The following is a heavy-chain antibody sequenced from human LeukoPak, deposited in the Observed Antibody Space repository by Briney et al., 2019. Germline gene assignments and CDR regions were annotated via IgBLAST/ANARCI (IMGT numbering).Heavy chain of an antibody. J-gene: IGHJ4*02. CDR3: ARDAQRGFDYSNSLEY. D-gene: IGHD4-11*01. Sequence: GGSLRLSCTASGFTYNHYGMHWVRQAPGKGLEWVAVIWSDGTEKYYADAVKGRFTVSRDDSSNTLYLQMNSLRGENTAVYYCARDAQRGFDYSNSLEYWGQGTLVTVSS. CDR2: IWSDGTEK. V-gene: IGHV3-33*08. CDR1: GFTYNHYG.